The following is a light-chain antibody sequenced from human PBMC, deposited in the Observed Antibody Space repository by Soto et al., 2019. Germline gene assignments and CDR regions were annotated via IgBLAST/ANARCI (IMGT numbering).Light chain of an antibody. Sequence: DIVMTQSPDSLAVSLGERATINCKSSHDILYSTNNKNYVAWYQQKPGQPPRLLIYWTSIRESGVPDRFSGSESATDFTLPINSLQAEDVALYYCQQFYSIPYTFGQGTKVEIK. CDR2: WTS. CDR3: QQFYSIPYT. V-gene: IGKV4-1*01. CDR1: HDILYSTNNKNY. J-gene: IGKJ2*01.